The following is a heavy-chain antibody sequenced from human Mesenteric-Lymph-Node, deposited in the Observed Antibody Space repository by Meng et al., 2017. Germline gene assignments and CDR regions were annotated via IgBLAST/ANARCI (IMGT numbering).Heavy chain of an antibody. Sequence: GSLRLSCTVSGYSISSGYYWGWIRQPPGKGLEWIGSIYHSGSTYYNPSLKSRVTISVDTSKNQFSLKLSSVTAADTAVYYCARSLQGSAGNWFDPWGQGTLVTVSS. CDR3: ARSLQGSAGNWFDP. CDR1: GYSISSGYY. J-gene: IGHJ5*02. CDR2: IYHSGST. D-gene: IGHD2-15*01. V-gene: IGHV4-38-2*02.